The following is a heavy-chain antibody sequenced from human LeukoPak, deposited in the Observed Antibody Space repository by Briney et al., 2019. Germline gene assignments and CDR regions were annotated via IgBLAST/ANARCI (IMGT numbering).Heavy chain of an antibody. V-gene: IGHV3-64D*06. CDR2: ISSNGGST. D-gene: IGHD4-17*01. CDR1: GFTFSSYA. Sequence: GGSLRLSCSASGFTFSSYAMHWVRQAPGKGLEYVSAISSNGGSTYYADSVKGRFTISRDNSKNTLYLQMSSLRAEDTAVCYCVKVTYDYGDYELDYWGQGTLVTVSS. J-gene: IGHJ4*02. CDR3: VKVTYDYGDYELDY.